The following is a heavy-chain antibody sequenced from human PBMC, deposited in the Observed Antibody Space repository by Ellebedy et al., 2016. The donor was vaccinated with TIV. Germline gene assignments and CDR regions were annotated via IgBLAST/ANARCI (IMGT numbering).Heavy chain of an antibody. V-gene: IGHV4-59*01. D-gene: IGHD6-19*01. J-gene: IGHJ4*02. Sequence: MPSETLSLTCTVSGGSISHYFWSWIRQPPGKGLEWIEYIYSSGDTNYNPSLESRVTISVDTPKNQFSLKVTSVTAADTAVYYCARLGGSGWSHDYWGQGTLVTVSS. CDR3: ARLGGSGWSHDY. CDR2: IYSSGDT. CDR1: GGSISHYF.